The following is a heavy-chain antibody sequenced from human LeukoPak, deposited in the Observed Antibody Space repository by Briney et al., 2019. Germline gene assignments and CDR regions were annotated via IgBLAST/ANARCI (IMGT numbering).Heavy chain of an antibody. CDR3: ARRSVTAAFDY. Sequence: SETLSLTCAVYGGSFSGYYWSWIRQPPGKGLEWIGEINHSGSTYYNPSLKSRVTISVDTSKNQFSLKLSSVTAADTAVYYCARRSVTAAFDYWGQGTLVTVSS. CDR1: GGSFSGYY. V-gene: IGHV4-34*01. CDR2: INHSGST. J-gene: IGHJ4*02. D-gene: IGHD2-21*02.